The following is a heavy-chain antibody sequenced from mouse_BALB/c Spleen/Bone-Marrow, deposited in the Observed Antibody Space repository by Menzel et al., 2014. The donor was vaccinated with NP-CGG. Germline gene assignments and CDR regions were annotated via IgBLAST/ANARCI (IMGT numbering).Heavy chain of an antibody. Sequence: QVQLQQPGAELVKPGASVKLSCKASGYTFTSYWIHWVELRPGHGIEWIGEINPSNGRTNYNEKFKNKATLTVDKSSSTAYIQLSSLTSEDSAVYYCARYDGPAWFAYWGQGTLVTVS. CDR3: ARYDGPAWFAY. D-gene: IGHD2-3*01. CDR1: GYTFTSYW. V-gene: IGHV1S81*02. J-gene: IGHJ3*01. CDR2: INPSNGRT.